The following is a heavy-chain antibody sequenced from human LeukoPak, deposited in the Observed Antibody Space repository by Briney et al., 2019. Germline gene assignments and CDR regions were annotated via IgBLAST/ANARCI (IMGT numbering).Heavy chain of an antibody. J-gene: IGHJ6*02. Sequence: GGSLGLSCAASGFTVSSNYMSWVRQAPGKGLEWVSVIYSGGYTNYADSVKGRFTISRDNAKNSLYLQMNSLRAEDTAVYYCARDSKTPGNSILTGPQDYGMDVWGQGTTVTVSS. CDR1: GFTVSSNY. CDR2: IYSGGYT. V-gene: IGHV3-53*01. D-gene: IGHD3-9*01. CDR3: ARDSKTPGNSILTGPQDYGMDV.